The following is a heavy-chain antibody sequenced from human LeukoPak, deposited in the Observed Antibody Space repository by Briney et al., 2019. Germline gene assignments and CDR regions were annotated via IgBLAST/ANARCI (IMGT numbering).Heavy chain of an antibody. CDR3: VRDIVVVPAATYSLHAFDI. V-gene: IGHV1-18*01. Sequence: GASVKVSCKASDYTFTSYGISWVRQAPGQGLEWMGWISAYNGNTNYAQKLQGRVTMTTDTFTSTAYMELRSLRSDDTAVYYCVRDIVVVPAATYSLHAFDIWGQGTMVTVSS. CDR1: DYTFTSYG. D-gene: IGHD2-2*01. CDR2: ISAYNGNT. J-gene: IGHJ3*02.